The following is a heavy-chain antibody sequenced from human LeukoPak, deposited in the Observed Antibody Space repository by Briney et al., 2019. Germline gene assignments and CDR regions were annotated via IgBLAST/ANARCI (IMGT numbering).Heavy chain of an antibody. J-gene: IGHJ4*02. CDR2: INHSGST. Sequence: SETLSLTCAVYGGSFSGYYWSWIRQPPGKGLEWIGEINHSGSTNYNPSLKSRVTISVDTSKNQFSLRLSSVTAADTAVYYCARGPAPSYWGQGTLVTVSS. V-gene: IGHV4-34*01. CDR3: ARGPAPSY. CDR1: GGSFSGYY.